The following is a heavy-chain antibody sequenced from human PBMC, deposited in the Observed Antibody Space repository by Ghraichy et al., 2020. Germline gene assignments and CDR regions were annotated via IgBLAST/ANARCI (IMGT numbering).Heavy chain of an antibody. CDR1: GYTFTSYD. CDR3: ARVPFPSRWLQLGTGFYYGMDV. J-gene: IGHJ6*02. CDR2: MNPNSGNT. Sequence: ASVKVSCKASGYTFTSYDINWVRQATGQGLEWMGWMNPNSGNTGYAQKFQGRVTMTRNTSISTAYMELSSLRSEDTAVYYCARVPFPSRWLQLGTGFYYGMDVWGQGTTVTVSS. V-gene: IGHV1-8*01. D-gene: IGHD5-24*01.